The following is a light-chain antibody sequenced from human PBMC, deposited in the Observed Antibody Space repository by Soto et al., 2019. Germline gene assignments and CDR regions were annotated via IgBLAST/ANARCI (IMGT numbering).Light chain of an antibody. J-gene: IGLJ2*01. CDR3: SSYTSSSTMV. CDR1: SSDVGGYNY. CDR2: DIS. V-gene: IGLV2-14*01. Sequence: QSVLTQPASVSGSPGQSISISCTGSSSDVGGYNYVSWYQQHPGKAPKLMIYDISNRPSGVSNRFSGSRSGNTASLTISGLQDEAEADYYCSSYTSSSTMVFGGGTKLTVL.